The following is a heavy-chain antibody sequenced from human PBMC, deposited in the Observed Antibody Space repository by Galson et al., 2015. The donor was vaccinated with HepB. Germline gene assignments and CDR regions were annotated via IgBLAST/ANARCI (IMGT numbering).Heavy chain of an antibody. CDR1: EFILSMYW. CDR2: IKEDGSEK. D-gene: IGHD3-10*01. CDR3: ARVKRGEWYSFYYNGMDV. V-gene: IGHV3-7*05. Sequence: SLRLSCAASEFILSMYWMNWVRQAPGKGLVWVANIKEDGSEKNYVDSVKGRFTISRDNAKNSLYLQMNSLRAEDTAVYYCARVKRGEWYSFYYNGMDVWGQGTTVTVSS. J-gene: IGHJ6*02.